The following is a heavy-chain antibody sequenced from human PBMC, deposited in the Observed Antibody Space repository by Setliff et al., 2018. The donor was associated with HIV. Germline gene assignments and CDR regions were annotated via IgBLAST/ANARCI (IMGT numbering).Heavy chain of an antibody. CDR2: IYHSGST. D-gene: IGHD6-13*01. Sequence: PSETLSLTCAVSGSFISSGYYWGWIRQPPGKGLEWTGSIYHSGSTFYSPSLKSRVTISVDTSRNQFSLKLNSVTAEDTAVYYCARVKATAGVMSPEKGRFDPWGQGTLVTVSS. CDR1: GSFISSGYY. CDR3: ARVKATAGVMSPEKGRFDP. J-gene: IGHJ5*02. V-gene: IGHV4-38-2*01.